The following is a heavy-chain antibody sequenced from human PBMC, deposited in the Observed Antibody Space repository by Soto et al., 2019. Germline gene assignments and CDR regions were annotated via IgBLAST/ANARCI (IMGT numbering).Heavy chain of an antibody. CDR1: GDSISSSGYY. CDR2: IYYSGDT. V-gene: IGHV4-39*02. D-gene: IGHD3-22*01. J-gene: IGHJ4*02. Sequence: SETLSLTCTVSGDSISSSGYYWGWIRQPPGTGLEWIGTIYYSGDTYYNPSLKSRVTISVDTSKNQFSLRLRSVTAADTAVYYCERDFGTFYSDSSGYHDRGYFDYWRQGTQVTVSS. CDR3: ERDFGTFYSDSSGYHDRGYFDY.